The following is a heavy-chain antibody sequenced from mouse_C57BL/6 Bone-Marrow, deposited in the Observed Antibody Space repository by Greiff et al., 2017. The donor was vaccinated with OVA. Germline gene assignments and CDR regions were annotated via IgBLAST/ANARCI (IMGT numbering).Heavy chain of an antibody. CDR2: IDPENGDT. D-gene: IGHD1-1*01. J-gene: IGHJ2*01. Sequence: EVQLQESGAELVRPGASVKLSCTASGFNIKDDYMHWVKQRPEQGLEWIGRIDPENGDTEYASKFQGKATITADTSSNTAYLQLSSLTSEDTAVYYCSTIYYGSSYGYFDYWGQGTTLTVSS. CDR3: STIYYGSSYGYFDY. CDR1: GFNIKDDY. V-gene: IGHV14-4*01.